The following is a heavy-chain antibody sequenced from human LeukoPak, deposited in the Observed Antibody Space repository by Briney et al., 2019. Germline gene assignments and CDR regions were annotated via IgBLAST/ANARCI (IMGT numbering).Heavy chain of an antibody. J-gene: IGHJ3*02. V-gene: IGHV1-69*04. CDR3: ARDSSGWTNAFDI. Sequence: SVKVSCKASGGTFSSYAISWVRQAPGQGLEWMGRIIPILGIANYAQKFQGRVTITADKSTSTAYMELSSLRSEDTAVYYCARDSSGWTNAFDIWGQGTMVTVSS. CDR2: IIPILGIA. D-gene: IGHD6-19*01. CDR1: GGTFSSYA.